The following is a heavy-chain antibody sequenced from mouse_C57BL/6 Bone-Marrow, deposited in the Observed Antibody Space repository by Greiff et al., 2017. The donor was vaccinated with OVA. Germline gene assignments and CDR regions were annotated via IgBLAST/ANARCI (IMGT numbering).Heavy chain of an antibody. J-gene: IGHJ2*01. V-gene: IGHV14-4*01. CDR3: TTPFYYEYLDD. CDR2: IHPDNGVT. D-gene: IGHD2-4*01. Sequence: EVQLQQSGAELVRPGASVKLSCTASGFNIKDDYMHWVKQRPEQGLECIGLIHPDNGVTEYASNFQGKATITVDPSSNTAYLQLSSLTSEDTAVKYCTTPFYYEYLDDWGQGTTLTVSS. CDR1: GFNIKDDY.